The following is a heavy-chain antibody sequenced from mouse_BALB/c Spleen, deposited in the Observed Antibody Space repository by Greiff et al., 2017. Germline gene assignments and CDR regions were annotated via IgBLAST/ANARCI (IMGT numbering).Heavy chain of an antibody. D-gene: IGHD2-4*01. CDR1: GYTFTSYW. CDR3: ASTMITTFAY. Sequence: QVHVKQSGAELAKPGASVKMSCKASGYTFTSYWMHWVKQRPGQGLEWIGYINPSTGYTEYNQKFKDKATLTADKSSSTAYMQLSSLTSEDSAVYYCASTMITTFAYWGQGTLVTVSA. V-gene: IGHV1-7*01. J-gene: IGHJ3*01. CDR2: INPSTGYT.